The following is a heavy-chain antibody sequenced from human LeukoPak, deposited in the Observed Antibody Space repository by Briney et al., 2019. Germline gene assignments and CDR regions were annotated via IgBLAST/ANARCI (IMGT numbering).Heavy chain of an antibody. V-gene: IGHV4-59*01. Sequence: SETLSLTCTVSGGSISSYYWSWIRQPPGKGLEWIGYIYYSGSTNYNPSLKSRVTISVDTSKNQFSLKLSSVTAADTAVYYCAGTTTVVTRPFDYWGQGTLVTVSS. CDR2: IYYSGST. CDR1: GGSISSYY. D-gene: IGHD4-23*01. CDR3: AGTTTVVTRPFDY. J-gene: IGHJ4*02.